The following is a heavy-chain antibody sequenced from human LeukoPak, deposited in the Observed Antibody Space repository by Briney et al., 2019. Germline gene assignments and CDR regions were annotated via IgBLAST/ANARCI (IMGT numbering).Heavy chain of an antibody. V-gene: IGHV4-34*01. CDR3: ARARVGAVAASFDY. CDR2: INHSGST. J-gene: IGHJ4*02. Sequence: SETLSLTCAVYGGSFSGYYWSWIRQPPGKGLEWIGEINHSGSTNYNPSLKSRVTISVDTSKNQFSLKLSSVTAADTAVYYCARARVGAVAASFDYWGQGTLVTVSS. D-gene: IGHD6-19*01. CDR1: GGSFSGYY.